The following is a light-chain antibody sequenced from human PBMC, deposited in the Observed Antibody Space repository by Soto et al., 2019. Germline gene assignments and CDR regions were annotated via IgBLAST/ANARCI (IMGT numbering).Light chain of an antibody. Sequence: QSALTQPASVSGSPGQSITISCIGTSSDVGGYTYVSWYQQHPGKAPKLMIYDVSNRASGVSNRFSGSKSGNTASLIISGLQAEDEADYYCTSYTSSSTRVFGGGTKLTVL. CDR1: SSDVGGYTY. J-gene: IGLJ2*01. CDR2: DVS. V-gene: IGLV2-14*01. CDR3: TSYTSSSTRV.